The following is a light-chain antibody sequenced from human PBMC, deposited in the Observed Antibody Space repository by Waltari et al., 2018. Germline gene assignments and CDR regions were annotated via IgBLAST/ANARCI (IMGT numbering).Light chain of an antibody. J-gene: IGKJ3*01. CDR3: QQRGNWPRFT. Sequence: EIVLTQSPATLSLSPGERATLSCRASQSVGSYLAWYQQKPGQAPRLLIYAASNSATGIPARFSGSGSVTDFTLTISSLEPEDCAVYYCQQRGNWPRFTFGPGTVVDI. V-gene: IGKV3-11*01. CDR2: AAS. CDR1: QSVGSY.